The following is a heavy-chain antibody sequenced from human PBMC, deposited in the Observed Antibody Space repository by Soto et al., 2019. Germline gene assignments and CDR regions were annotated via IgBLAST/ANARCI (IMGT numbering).Heavy chain of an antibody. Sequence: QVQLVESGGGVVQPGRSLRLSCAASGFAFDNYAMHWVRQAPGKGLEGVAPTSRDGGKRYYTDSVKGRFTISRDNSQNTLYLQINSLRTEDTAVYYCAREAESAVGAAYYHFYGMDVWGQGTTVTVSS. J-gene: IGHJ6*02. V-gene: IGHV3-30-3*01. CDR3: AREAESAVGAAYYHFYGMDV. CDR1: GFAFDNYA. CDR2: TSRDGGKR. D-gene: IGHD1-26*01.